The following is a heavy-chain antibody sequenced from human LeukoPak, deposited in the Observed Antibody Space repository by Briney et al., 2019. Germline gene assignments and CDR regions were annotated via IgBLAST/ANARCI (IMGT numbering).Heavy chain of an antibody. CDR1: GFTFSSYD. CDR2: IGTAGDT. CDR3: ARGRGGYFDY. Sequence: AGGSLRLSCAASGFTFSSYDMHWVRQGTGKGLEWVSVIGTAGDTYYPGSVKGRFTISRENAENSLYLQMNSLRAGDTAVYYCARGRGGYFDYWGQGTLVTVSS. D-gene: IGHD3-10*01. V-gene: IGHV3-13*01. J-gene: IGHJ4*02.